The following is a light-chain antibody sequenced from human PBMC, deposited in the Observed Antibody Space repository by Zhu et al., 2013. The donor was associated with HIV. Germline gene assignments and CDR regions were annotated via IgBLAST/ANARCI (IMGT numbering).Light chain of an antibody. CDR3: CSYTARSTAV. J-gene: IGLJ2*01. CDR2: EVS. V-gene: IGLV2-14*01. Sequence: QSALTQPASVSGSPGQSITISCTGTSSDVGFYNLVSWYQQHPGKAPKLMIYEVSNRPSGVSSRFSGSKSGNTASLTISGLQAEDEADYYCCSYTARSTAVFGGGTKLTVV. CDR1: SSDVGFYNL.